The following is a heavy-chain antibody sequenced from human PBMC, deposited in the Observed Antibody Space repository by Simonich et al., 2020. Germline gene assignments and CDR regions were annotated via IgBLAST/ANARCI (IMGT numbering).Heavy chain of an antibody. CDR2: IHAYNGNT. D-gene: IGHD2-15*01. V-gene: IGHV1-18*01. Sequence: QVQLVQSGAEVKKPGASVTVSCKASGYTFTSYGLSWVRQAPGQGLEWLGWIHAYNGNTNYAKKSQGRVTMTTDTSTSKAYMELRSLRSDDTAVYYCARASRGTWWYYYFDYWGQGTLVTVSS. CDR1: GYTFTSYG. CDR3: ARASRGTWWYYYFDY. J-gene: IGHJ4*02.